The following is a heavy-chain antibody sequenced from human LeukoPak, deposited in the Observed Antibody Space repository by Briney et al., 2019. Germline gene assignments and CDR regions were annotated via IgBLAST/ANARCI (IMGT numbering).Heavy chain of an antibody. D-gene: IGHD1-26*01. V-gene: IGHV3-64*01. CDR2: ISSNGVST. J-gene: IGHJ4*02. Sequence: GGSLRLSCAASGFTFSSYWMSWVRQAPGKGLENVSAISSNGVSTNYANFVKGRFTISRDNSKNTLFLQMGSLRAEDMAVYFCARRPDSGSYYVDYWGQGTLVTVSS. CDR1: GFTFSSYW. CDR3: ARRPDSGSYYVDY.